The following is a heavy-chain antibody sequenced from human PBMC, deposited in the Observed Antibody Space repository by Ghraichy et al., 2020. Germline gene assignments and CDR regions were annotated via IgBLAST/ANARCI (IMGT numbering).Heavy chain of an antibody. Sequence: GGSLRLSCAASGFTFSSYGMHWVRQAPGKGLEWVAVISYDGSNKYYADSVKGRFTISRDNSKNTLYLQMNSLRAEDTAVYYCANSLGYCTGGVCYAYYWGQGTLVTVSS. CDR3: ANSLGYCTGGVCYAYY. CDR2: ISYDGSNK. V-gene: IGHV3-30*18. D-gene: IGHD2-8*02. CDR1: GFTFSSYG. J-gene: IGHJ4*02.